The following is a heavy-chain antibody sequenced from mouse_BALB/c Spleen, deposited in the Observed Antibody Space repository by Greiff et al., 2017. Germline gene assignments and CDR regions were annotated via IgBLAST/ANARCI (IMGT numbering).Heavy chain of an antibody. J-gene: IGHJ4*01. CDR1: GFNIKDTY. CDR2: IDPANGNT. Sequence: VQLKESGAELVKPGASVKLSCTASGFNIKDTYMHWVKQRPEQGLEWIGRIDPANGNTKYDPKFQGKATITADTSSNTAYLQLSSLTSEDTAVYYCASGGYDVYYAMDYWGQGTSVTVSS. D-gene: IGHD2-2*01. CDR3: ASGGYDVYYAMDY. V-gene: IGHV14-3*02.